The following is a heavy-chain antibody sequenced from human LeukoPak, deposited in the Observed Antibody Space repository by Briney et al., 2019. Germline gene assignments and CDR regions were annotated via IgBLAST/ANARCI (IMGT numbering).Heavy chain of an antibody. Sequence: PGGSLRLSCGASGFTFSSYWMSWVRQAPGKGLEWVANIKEDGSEKNYVDSVRGRFTISSDSAKTSLYLQMNSLRAEDTAVYFCARGGGRHVEYWGQGTLVTVSS. J-gene: IGHJ4*02. D-gene: IGHD3-16*01. CDR3: ARGGGRHVEY. CDR1: GFTFSSYW. V-gene: IGHV3-7*05. CDR2: IKEDGSEK.